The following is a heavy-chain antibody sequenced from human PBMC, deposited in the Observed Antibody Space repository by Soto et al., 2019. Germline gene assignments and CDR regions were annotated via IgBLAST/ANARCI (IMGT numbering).Heavy chain of an antibody. Sequence: PGGSLRLSCAASGFTFSSYGMHWVRQAPGKGPEWVAVISNDGSNKYYADSVKGRFTISRDNSKNTLYLQMNSLRAEDTAVYYCAKGLRFYYYYGMDVWGQGTTVTVSS. CDR1: GFTFSSYG. D-gene: IGHD4-17*01. V-gene: IGHV3-30*18. J-gene: IGHJ6*02. CDR3: AKGLRFYYYYGMDV. CDR2: ISNDGSNK.